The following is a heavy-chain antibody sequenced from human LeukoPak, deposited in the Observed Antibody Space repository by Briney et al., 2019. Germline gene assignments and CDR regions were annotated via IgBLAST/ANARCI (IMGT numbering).Heavy chain of an antibody. CDR3: ARGPGTWYYY. Sequence: PSDTLSLTCTVSGGSVSSSSYYWGWIRQPPGKGLEWIGSIYYSGSTYYNPSLKSRVTISVDTSKNQFSLKLSSVTAADTAVYYCARGPGTWYYYWGQGTLVTVSS. V-gene: IGHV4-39*01. D-gene: IGHD6-13*01. CDR1: GGSVSSSSYY. CDR2: IYYSGST. J-gene: IGHJ4*02.